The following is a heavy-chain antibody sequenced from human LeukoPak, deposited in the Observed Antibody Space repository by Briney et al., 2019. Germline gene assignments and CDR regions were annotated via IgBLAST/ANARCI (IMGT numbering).Heavy chain of an antibody. J-gene: IGHJ2*01. Sequence: AGGSLRLSCAASGFTLSNYWMIHWARQVPGKGLQWVSRINNDGNLKTDGRDTGYADSVKGRFTISTDNAKNTLYMEMNSLRSKDTAVYYCARDGGTDTNDWYFVFWGRGTQVTVSS. D-gene: IGHD3-16*01. CDR1: GFTLSNYW. V-gene: IGHV3-74*01. CDR2: INNDGNLKTDGRDT. CDR3: ARDGGTDTNDWYFVF.